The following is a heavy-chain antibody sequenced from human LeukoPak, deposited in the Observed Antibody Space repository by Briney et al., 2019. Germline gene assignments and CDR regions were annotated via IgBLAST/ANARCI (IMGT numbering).Heavy chain of an antibody. V-gene: IGHV5-51*01. Sequence: GESLKISRKGSGYSFTSYWIGWVRQMPGKGLEWMGIIYPGDSDTRYSPSFQGQVTISADKSISTAYLQWSSLKASDTAMYYCARDSGSYWEDYYYGMDVWGQGTTVTVSS. CDR1: GYSFTSYW. CDR3: ARDSGSYWEDYYYGMDV. CDR2: IYPGDSDT. D-gene: IGHD1-26*01. J-gene: IGHJ6*02.